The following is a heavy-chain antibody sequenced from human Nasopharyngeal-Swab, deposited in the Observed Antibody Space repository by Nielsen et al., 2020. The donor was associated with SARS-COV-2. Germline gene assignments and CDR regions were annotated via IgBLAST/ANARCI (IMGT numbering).Heavy chain of an antibody. CDR3: ARESPPDWYFDL. CDR1: GGSISSSSYY. V-gene: IGHV4-39*07. CDR2: IYYSGST. Sequence: GSLRLSCTVSGGSISSSSYYWGWIRQPPGKGLEWIGSIYYSGSTYYNPSLKSRVTISVDTSKNQFSLKLSSVTAADTAVHYCARESPPDWYFDLWGRGTLVTVSS. J-gene: IGHJ2*01.